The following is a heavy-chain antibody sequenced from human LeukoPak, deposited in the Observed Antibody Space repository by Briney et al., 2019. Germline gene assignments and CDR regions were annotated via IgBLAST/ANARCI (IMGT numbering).Heavy chain of an antibody. D-gene: IGHD1-26*01. J-gene: IGHJ4*02. Sequence: GGSLRLSCAASGFSFSTYAMHWVRQAPGKGLEWVAVVSDHGRNKFYADSVKGRFTISRDNSKNTLYLQMNSLRTEDTAVYYCAKDRGSFHFDYWGQGTLVTVSS. CDR3: AKDRGSFHFDY. CDR2: VSDHGRNK. V-gene: IGHV3-30*04. CDR1: GFSFSTYA.